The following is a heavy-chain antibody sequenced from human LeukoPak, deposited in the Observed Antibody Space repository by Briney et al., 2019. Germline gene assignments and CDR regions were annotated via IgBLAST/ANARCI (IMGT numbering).Heavy chain of an antibody. CDR1: GFPFSSYW. J-gene: IGHJ4*02. D-gene: IGHD4-11*01. CDR2: IKQDGSEK. CDR3: AREDHSKYEY. Sequence: GXXLRLSCVASGFPFSSYWMSWVRQAPGKGPEWVASIKQDGSEKFYVDSVKGRFTISKDNAKNSLYLQMNSLRAEDTAVYYCAREDHSKYEYWGQGTLVTVSS. V-gene: IGHV3-7*01.